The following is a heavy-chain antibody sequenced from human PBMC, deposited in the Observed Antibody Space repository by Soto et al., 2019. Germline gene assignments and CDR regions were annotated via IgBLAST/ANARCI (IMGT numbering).Heavy chain of an antibody. V-gene: IGHV1-69*13. J-gene: IGHJ5*02. CDR1: GGTFSSYA. CDR3: ARDYGITIAAAGTRWFDP. D-gene: IGHD6-13*01. CDR2: IIPIFGTA. Sequence: SVKVSCKASGGTFSSYAISWVRQAPGQGLEWMGGIIPIFGTANYAQKFQGRVTITADESTSTAYMELSSLRSEDTAVYYCARDYGITIAAAGTRWFDPWGQGTLVTVSS.